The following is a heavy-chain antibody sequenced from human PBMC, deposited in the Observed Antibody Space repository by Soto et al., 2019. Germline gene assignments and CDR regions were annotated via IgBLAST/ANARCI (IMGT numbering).Heavy chain of an antibody. V-gene: IGHV4-59*01. CDR1: GGSSNDFY. CDR3: ARVGGVAARTFDY. CDR2: IYYSGST. D-gene: IGHD6-6*01. Sequence: SETLSLTCTVSGGSSNDFYWSWIRQPPGKGLEWIGYIYYSGSTDYNPSLKGRVTISVDTSKNQFSLKLRSVTAADTAVYYCARVGGVAARTFDYWGQGTLVTV. J-gene: IGHJ4*02.